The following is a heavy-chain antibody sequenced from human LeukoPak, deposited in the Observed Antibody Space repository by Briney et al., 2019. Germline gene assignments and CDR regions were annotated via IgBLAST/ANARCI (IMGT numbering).Heavy chain of an antibody. CDR2: IKQDGSEK. CDR3: ATPTLGYCSSTSCYDGWFDP. D-gene: IGHD2-2*01. J-gene: IGHJ5*02. V-gene: IGHV3-7*03. CDR1: GFTFSSYW. Sequence: PGGSLRLSCAASGFTFSSYWMSWVRQAPGKGLEWVANIKQDGSEKYYVDSVKGRFTISRDNAKNSLYLQMNSLRAEDTAVYYCATPTLGYCSSTSCYDGWFDPWGQGTLVTVSS.